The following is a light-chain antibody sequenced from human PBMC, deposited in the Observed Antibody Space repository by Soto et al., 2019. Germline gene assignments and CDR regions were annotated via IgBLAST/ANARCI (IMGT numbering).Light chain of an antibody. V-gene: IGKV3-20*01. CDR2: GAS. J-gene: IGKJ4*01. CDR1: QSVSSTF. Sequence: EFVLTQSPGTLSLSPGERATLSCRASQSVSSTFLAWYQQKPGQPPRLLIYGASTRGTGIPDRFSGSGSGIDFTLTISRLEHEYFAVYYWQHYGSSPPLTFGGGTKVEIK. CDR3: QHYGSSPPLT.